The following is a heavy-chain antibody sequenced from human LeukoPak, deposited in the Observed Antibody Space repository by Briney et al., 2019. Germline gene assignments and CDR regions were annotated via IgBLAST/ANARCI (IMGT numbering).Heavy chain of an antibody. Sequence: SETLSLTCIVSGGSIKNYYWSWIRQPPGKGLEYIGYIYYTGSTNYNPSLKSRVTISVDTSKNQFSLKLSSVTAADTAVYYCARGAAAVYWGQGALVTVSS. J-gene: IGHJ4*02. CDR3: ARGAAAVY. V-gene: IGHV4-59*01. CDR1: GGSIKNYY. D-gene: IGHD6-13*01. CDR2: IYYTGST.